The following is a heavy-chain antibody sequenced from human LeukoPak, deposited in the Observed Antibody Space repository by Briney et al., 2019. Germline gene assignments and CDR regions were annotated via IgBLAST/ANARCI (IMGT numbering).Heavy chain of an antibody. D-gene: IGHD1-26*01. CDR3: ARDNVVDATSGIDY. V-gene: IGHV4-39*07. J-gene: IGHJ4*02. CDR2: VSYSGST. CDR1: HGSISDNSYY. Sequence: SETLSLTCTVSHGSISDNSYYWGWIRQPPGKGLEWIGSVSYSGSTYYDPSLKSRVTISLDTSKNQFSLKLTSMTAADTAVYFCARDNVVDATSGIDYWGQGTLVTVSS.